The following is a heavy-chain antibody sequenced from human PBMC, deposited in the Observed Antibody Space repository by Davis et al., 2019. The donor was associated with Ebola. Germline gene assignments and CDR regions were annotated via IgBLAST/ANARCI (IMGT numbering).Heavy chain of an antibody. V-gene: IGHV3-9*01. Sequence: GGSLRLSCAASGFTFDDYAMHWVRQAPGKGLEWVAGITWNSANTAYADSVKGRFTISRDNAKSTLSLQMNSLRSDDTAVYYCAKDSSVAVIIGCLDSWGQGTRVTVSS. CDR2: ITWNSANT. CDR1: GFTFDDYA. D-gene: IGHD6-19*01. J-gene: IGHJ4*02. CDR3: AKDSSVAVIIGCLDS.